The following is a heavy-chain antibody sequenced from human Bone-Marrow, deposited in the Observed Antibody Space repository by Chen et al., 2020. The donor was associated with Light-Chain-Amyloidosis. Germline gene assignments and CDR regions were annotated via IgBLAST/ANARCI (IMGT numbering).Heavy chain of an antibody. CDR3: AKDISYDDILPGYPADAFDI. CDR2: ISGSGGSR. Sequence: GGSLRLSCAAYGFAFSSYAMSWVRQAPGKGLEWVSTISGSGGSRYYGDSVKGRLTISRDNSKNALFLQMNSLRAEDTAVYYCAKDISYDDILPGYPADAFDIWGQGTMVTVSS. D-gene: IGHD3-9*01. V-gene: IGHV3-23*01. J-gene: IGHJ3*02. CDR1: GFAFSSYA.